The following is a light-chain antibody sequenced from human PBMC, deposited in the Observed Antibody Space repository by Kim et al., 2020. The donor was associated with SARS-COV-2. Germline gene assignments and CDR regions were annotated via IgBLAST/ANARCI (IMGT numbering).Light chain of an antibody. V-gene: IGKV3-11*01. CDR1: QSVSSY. Sequence: SPGKRATLSCRASQSVSSYLAWYQQKPGQAPRLLIYDASNRATGIPARFSGSGSGTDFTLTISSLEPEDFAVYYCQQRSNWPPTTFGQGTRLEIK. J-gene: IGKJ5*01. CDR3: QQRSNWPPTT. CDR2: DAS.